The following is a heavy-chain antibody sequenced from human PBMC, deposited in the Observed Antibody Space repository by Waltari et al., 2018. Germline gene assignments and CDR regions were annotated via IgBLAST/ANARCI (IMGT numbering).Heavy chain of an antibody. CDR1: GLSISYSW. J-gene: IGHJ4*02. V-gene: IGHV3-74*01. Sequence: EIHLLESGGGLVQPGGSLRLSCTGSGLSISYSWMHWVRLTPGKGLLGVSRIDGDGTTTTYADSVKGRFTISRDNAKNTVYLDMSSLRVEDTAVYFCTRDWRHMAFDYWGQGTRVTVSS. CDR2: IDGDGTTT. CDR3: TRDWRHMAFDY. D-gene: IGHD1-1*01.